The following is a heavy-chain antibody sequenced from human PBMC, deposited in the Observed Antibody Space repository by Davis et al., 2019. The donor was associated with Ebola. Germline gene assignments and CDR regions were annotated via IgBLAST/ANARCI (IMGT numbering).Heavy chain of an antibody. CDR1: GGTFSSYA. CDR2: IIPIFGTA. CDR3: ARGGYCTGGVCSYADY. J-gene: IGHJ4*02. D-gene: IGHD2-8*02. V-gene: IGHV1-69*06. Sequence: AASVKVSCKASGGTFSSYAISWVRQAPGQGLEWMGGIIPIFGTANYAQKFQGRVTITADKSTSTAYMELSSLRSEDTAVYYCARGGYCTGGVCSYADYWGQGTLVTVSS.